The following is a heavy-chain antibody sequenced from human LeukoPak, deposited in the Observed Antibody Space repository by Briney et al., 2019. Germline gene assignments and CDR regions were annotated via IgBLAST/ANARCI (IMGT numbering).Heavy chain of an antibody. D-gene: IGHD3-22*01. J-gene: IGHJ4*02. V-gene: IGHV4-34*01. CDR1: GGSFSGYY. CDR3: ARRSGYSDY. CDR2: INHSGST. Sequence: SETLSLTCAVYGGSFSGYYWSWIRQPPGKGLEWIGEINHSGSTNYNPPLKSRVTISVDTSKNQFSLKLSSVTAADTAVYYCARRSGYSDYWGQGTLVTVSS.